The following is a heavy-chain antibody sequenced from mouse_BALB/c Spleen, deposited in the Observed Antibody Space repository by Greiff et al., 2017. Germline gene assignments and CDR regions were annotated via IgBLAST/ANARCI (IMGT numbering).Heavy chain of an antibody. Sequence: EVQLQQSGTVLARPGASVKMSCKASGYTFTSYWMHWVKQRPGQGLEWIGAIYPGNSDTSYNQKFKGKAKLTAVTSTSTAYMELSSLTNEDSAVYYCTRSGDGYYPWFAYWGQGTLVTVSA. CDR2: IYPGNSDT. CDR3: TRSGDGYYPWFAY. CDR1: GYTFTSYW. J-gene: IGHJ3*01. V-gene: IGHV1-5*01. D-gene: IGHD2-3*01.